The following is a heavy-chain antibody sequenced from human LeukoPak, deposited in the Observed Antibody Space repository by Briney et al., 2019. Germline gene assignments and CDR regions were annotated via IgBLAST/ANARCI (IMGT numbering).Heavy chain of an antibody. Sequence: SETLSLTCAVYGGSCSGYYWSWIRPSPGKGLEWICEVTHSGITNSNASLKSRVTMSVDMSKNQFSLKMTSVTAADTAVYYCARVLRYLYWTVDVWSQGTAITVSS. CDR2: VTHSGIT. CDR1: GGSCSGYY. J-gene: IGHJ6*02. CDR3: ARVLRYLYWTVDV. V-gene: IGHV4-34*10. D-gene: IGHD3-16*02.